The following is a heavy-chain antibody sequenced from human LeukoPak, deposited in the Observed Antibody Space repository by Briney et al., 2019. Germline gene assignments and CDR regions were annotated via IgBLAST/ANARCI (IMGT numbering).Heavy chain of an antibody. CDR3: ARGGSTSLKD. CDR1: GFTFSSFW. Sequence: PGGSLRLSCAASGFTFSSFWMHWVRQAPGQGLVWVSRIYSDWSSANYADSVKGRFAISRDNANNTLYLQMNSLRAEDTAVYYCARGGSTSLKDWGQGTLVTVSS. V-gene: IGHV3-74*01. D-gene: IGHD2-2*01. J-gene: IGHJ4*02. CDR2: IYSDWSSA.